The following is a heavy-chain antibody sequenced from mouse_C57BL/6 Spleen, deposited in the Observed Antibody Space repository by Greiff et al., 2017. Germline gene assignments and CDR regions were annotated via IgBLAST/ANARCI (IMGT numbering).Heavy chain of an antibody. D-gene: IGHD1-1*02. CDR1: GFTFSSYA. CDR3: ARGLWSGGYFDY. CDR2: ISDGGSYT. Sequence: EVQGVESGGGLVKPGGSLKLSCAASGFTFSSYAMSWVRQTPEKRLEWVATISDGGSYTYYPDNVKGRFTISRDNAKNNLYLQMSHLKSEDTSMYYCARGLWSGGYFDYWGQGTTLTVSS. J-gene: IGHJ2*01. V-gene: IGHV5-4*01.